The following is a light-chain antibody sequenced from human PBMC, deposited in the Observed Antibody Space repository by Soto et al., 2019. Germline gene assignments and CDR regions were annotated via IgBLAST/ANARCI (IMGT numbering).Light chain of an antibody. V-gene: IGLV2-8*01. J-gene: IGLJ2*01. CDR2: EVS. Sequence: QSVLTQPPSASSTPGQTVTISCSGSSSDVGEENYVSWYQQHPGKVPKLILYEVSKRPSGVPDRFSGSRSGNTASLTVSGLQAEDEADYYCSSFAGSPVVFGGGTKLTVL. CDR3: SSFAGSPVV. CDR1: SSDVGEENY.